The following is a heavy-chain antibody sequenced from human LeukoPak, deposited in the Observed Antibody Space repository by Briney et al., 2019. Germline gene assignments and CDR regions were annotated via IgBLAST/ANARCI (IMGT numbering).Heavy chain of an antibody. D-gene: IGHD3-16*01. CDR3: ARHRRGYWYFDL. J-gene: IGHJ2*01. Sequence: SETLSLTCTVSGDSISNINYYWGWIRQPPGKGLEWIGSMSHSGSTYYKSSLESRVTLSVDTPKHQFSLKLRSVTAADTAVHYCARHRRGYWYFDLWGRGTLVTVSS. CDR2: MSHSGST. CDR1: GDSISNINYY. V-gene: IGHV4-39*01.